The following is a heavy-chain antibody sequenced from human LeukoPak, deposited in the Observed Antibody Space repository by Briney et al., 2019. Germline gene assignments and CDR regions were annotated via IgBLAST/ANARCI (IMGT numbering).Heavy chain of an antibody. D-gene: IGHD3-3*01. CDR1: GFTFSSYA. J-gene: IGHJ4*02. Sequence: PGGSLRLSCAASGFTFSSYATHWVRQAPGKGLEWVAVISYDGSNKYYADSVKGRFTISRDNSKNTLYLQMNSLRAEDTAVYYCARDLEPLRFLEWFSLNIDYWGQGTLVTVSS. V-gene: IGHV3-30*01. CDR3: ARDLEPLRFLEWFSLNIDY. CDR2: ISYDGSNK.